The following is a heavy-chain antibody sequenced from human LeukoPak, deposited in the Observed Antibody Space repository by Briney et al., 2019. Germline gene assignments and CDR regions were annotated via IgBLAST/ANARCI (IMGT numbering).Heavy chain of an antibody. J-gene: IGHJ3*02. CDR3: ARGIGGFGGAFDI. Sequence: SETLSLTCTVSGASISRDYWTWIRQPPGKGLEWIGYIYNGGSTTYSPSLKSRVTISVDTSKNQFSLKLSSVTAADTAVYYCARGIGGFGGAFDIWGQGTMVTVSS. V-gene: IGHV4-59*01. CDR2: IYNGGST. D-gene: IGHD3-10*01. CDR1: GASISRDY.